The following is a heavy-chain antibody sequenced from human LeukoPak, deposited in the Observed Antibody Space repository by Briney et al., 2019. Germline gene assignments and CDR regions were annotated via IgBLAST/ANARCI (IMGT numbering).Heavy chain of an antibody. J-gene: IGHJ4*02. CDR1: GFTFSGSA. Sequence: GGSLRLSCAASGFTFSGSAMSWVRQAPGKGMEWVSAISGAATHTYYADSMKGRFTISRDNSRNTLYLQMSSLRAEDSAVYYCANHKDYGASSIHYWGQGTLVTVSS. CDR3: ANHKDYGASSIHY. V-gene: IGHV3-23*01. CDR2: ISGAATHT. D-gene: IGHD4-17*01.